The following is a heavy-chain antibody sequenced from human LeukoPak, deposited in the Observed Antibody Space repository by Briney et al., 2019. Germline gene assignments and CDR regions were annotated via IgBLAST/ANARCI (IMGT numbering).Heavy chain of an antibody. V-gene: IGHV4-34*01. CDR1: GGSFSGYY. CDR2: IHHNGST. CDR3: ARSDYDSTQHDAFDI. D-gene: IGHD3-22*01. J-gene: IGHJ3*02. Sequence: SETLSLTCAVYGGSFSGYYWSWVRQPPGKGLEWIGEIHHNGSTNYNPSLKSRVTISVDTSKNQFSLKLSSVTAADTAVYYCARSDYDSTQHDAFDIWGQGTMVTVSS.